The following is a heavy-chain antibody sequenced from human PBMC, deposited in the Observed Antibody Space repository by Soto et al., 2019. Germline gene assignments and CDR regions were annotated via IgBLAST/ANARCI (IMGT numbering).Heavy chain of an antibody. Sequence: ASVKVSCKASGYTFTGYYMHWVRQAPGQGLEWMGWIKPNSGGTNYAQKFQGWVTMTRDTSISTAYMELSRLRSDDTAVYYCARERGYSGYGYFDYWGQGTLVTVSP. D-gene: IGHD5-12*01. J-gene: IGHJ4*02. V-gene: IGHV1-2*04. CDR2: IKPNSGGT. CDR3: ARERGYSGYGYFDY. CDR1: GYTFTGYY.